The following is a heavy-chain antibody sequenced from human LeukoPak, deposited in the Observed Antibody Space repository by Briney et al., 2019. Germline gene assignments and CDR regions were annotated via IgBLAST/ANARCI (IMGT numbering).Heavy chain of an antibody. V-gene: IGHV4-4*02. D-gene: IGHD1-26*01. CDR2: IYHSGNT. J-gene: IGHJ4*02. CDR1: GGSISSSNY. Sequence: SETLSLTCTVSGGSISSSNYWGWIRQPPGKGLEWIGEIYHSGNTNYNPSLKSRVAISLDKSSNQFSLRLTPVTAADTAMYFCAREEMPGKFDYWGQGILVTVSS. CDR3: AREEMPGKFDY.